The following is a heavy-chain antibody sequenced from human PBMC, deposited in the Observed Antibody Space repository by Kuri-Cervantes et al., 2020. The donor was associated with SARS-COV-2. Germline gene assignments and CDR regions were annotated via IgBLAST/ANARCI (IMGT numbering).Heavy chain of an antibody. CDR3: ARGGSPGGGYCSSTSCYTIY. J-gene: IGHJ4*02. CDR1: GFTFSSYW. D-gene: IGHD2-2*02. V-gene: IGHV3-7*05. Sequence: LSLTCAASGFTFSSYWMSWVRQAPGKGLEWVANIKQDGSEKYYVDSVKGRFTISRDNAKNSLYLQMNSLRAEDTAVYYCARGGSPGGGYCSSTSCYTIYWGQGTLVTVSS. CDR2: IKQDGSEK.